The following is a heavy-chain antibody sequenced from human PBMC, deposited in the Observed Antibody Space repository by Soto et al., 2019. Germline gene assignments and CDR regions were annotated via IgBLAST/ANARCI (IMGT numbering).Heavy chain of an antibody. Sequence: SETLSLTCTVSGGSISSYYWSWIRQPPGKGLEWIGYIYYSGSTNYNPSLKSRVTISVDTSKNQFSLKLSSVTAADTAVYYCARGPMVRGVIITYYFDYWGQGTLVTVSS. CDR1: GGSISSYY. CDR3: ARGPMVRGVIITYYFDY. V-gene: IGHV4-59*01. D-gene: IGHD3-10*01. J-gene: IGHJ4*02. CDR2: IYYSGST.